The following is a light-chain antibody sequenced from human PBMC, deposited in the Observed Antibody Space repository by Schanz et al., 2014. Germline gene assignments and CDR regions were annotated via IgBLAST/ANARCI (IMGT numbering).Light chain of an antibody. CDR1: SSDVGGYNY. Sequence: QSALTQPASVSGSPGQSITISCTGTSSDVGGYNYVSWYQQYPGKAPKLMIYDVTNRPSGVSNRFSGSKSGNTASLTISGLQAEDEADYFCNSAAGGYTWVFGGGTKLTVL. J-gene: IGLJ3*02. CDR3: NSAAGGYTWV. V-gene: IGLV2-14*01. CDR2: DVT.